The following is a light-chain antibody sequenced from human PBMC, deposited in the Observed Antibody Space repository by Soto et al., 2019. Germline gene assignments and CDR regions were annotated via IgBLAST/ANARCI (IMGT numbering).Light chain of an antibody. CDR3: AAWEDSLSGVV. J-gene: IGLJ2*01. CDR1: SSNIGTNY. CDR2: RNN. V-gene: IGLV1-47*01. Sequence: QSVLTQPPSASGSPGQRVTISCSGSSSNIGTNYVSWYQRLPGTAPKPLIYRNNQRPSGVPVRFSGSKSGTSATLAISGPRSEDEADYYCAAWEDSLSGVVFGGGTKLTVL.